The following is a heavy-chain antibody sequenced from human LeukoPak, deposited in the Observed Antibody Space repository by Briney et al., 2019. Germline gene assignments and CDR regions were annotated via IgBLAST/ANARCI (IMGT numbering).Heavy chain of an antibody. CDR2: IYDNGRS. V-gene: IGHV4-4*09. CDR3: ARNARGSGSYPMPDY. D-gene: IGHD3-10*01. J-gene: IGHJ4*02. Sequence: SETLSLTCTVSGVSISSYYWSWIRQPPGKGLEWIGYIYDNGRSNYNPSLKSRVTMSLDTSKNHFSLKLSSVTAADTAVYYCARNARGSGSYPMPDYWGQGSLVIVSS. CDR1: GVSISSYY.